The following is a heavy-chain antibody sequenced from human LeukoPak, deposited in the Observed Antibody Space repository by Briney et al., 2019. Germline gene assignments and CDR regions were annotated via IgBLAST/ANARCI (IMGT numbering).Heavy chain of an antibody. J-gene: IGHJ4*02. V-gene: IGHV5-51*01. CDR3: ARIPLRYYYDSSGYYGLDY. Sequence: GESLKISCKGSGYSFTSYWIGWVRQMPGEGPEWMGIIYPGESDTRYSPSFQGQVTISADKSISTAYLQWSSLKASDTAMYYCARIPLRYYYDSSGYYGLDYWGQGTLVTVSS. D-gene: IGHD3-22*01. CDR2: IYPGESDT. CDR1: GYSFTSYW.